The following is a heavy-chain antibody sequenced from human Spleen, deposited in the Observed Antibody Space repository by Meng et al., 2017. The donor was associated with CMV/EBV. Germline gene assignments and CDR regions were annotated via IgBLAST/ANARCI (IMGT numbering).Heavy chain of an antibody. V-gene: IGHV2-5*01. CDR1: GFSLSTSGVG. CDR2: IYWNDDK. CDR3: AHKKYGIFVFDY. D-gene: IGHD3-3*01. J-gene: IGHJ4*02. Sequence: TFAGFSLSTSGVGVGWIGQPPGKALEWLALIYWNDDKRYSPSLKSRLTITKDTSKNQLVLTMTNMDPVDTATYYCAHKKYGIFVFDYWGQGTLVTVSS.